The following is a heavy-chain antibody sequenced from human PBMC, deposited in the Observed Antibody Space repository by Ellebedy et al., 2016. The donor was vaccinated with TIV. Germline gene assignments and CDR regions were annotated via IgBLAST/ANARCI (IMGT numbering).Heavy chain of an antibody. D-gene: IGHD3-22*01. CDR1: GYILSDLY. Sequence: AASVKVSCKVSGYILSDLYIHWVRQAPGNGLEWMGGFDPEEGETIYAQKFQARFTMTEDTSTDTAYMEVNSLRSDDTAMYYCMSDFRSEADSRGAHWGQGTPVTVSS. CDR3: MSDFRSEADSRGAH. V-gene: IGHV1-24*01. J-gene: IGHJ4*02. CDR2: FDPEEGET.